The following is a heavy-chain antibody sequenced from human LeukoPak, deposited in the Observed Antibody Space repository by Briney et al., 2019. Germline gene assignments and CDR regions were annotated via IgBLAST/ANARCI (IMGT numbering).Heavy chain of an antibody. CDR3: ASLSIAAPARYFDL. CDR1: GGSISSYY. Sequence: PSETLSLTCTVSGGSISSYYWSWIRQPPGKGLEWIGYIYYSGSTNYNPSLKSRVTISVDTSKNQFSLKLSSVTAADTAVYYCASLSIAAPARYFDLWGRGTLVTVSS. V-gene: IGHV4-59*08. D-gene: IGHD6-6*01. CDR2: IYYSGST. J-gene: IGHJ2*01.